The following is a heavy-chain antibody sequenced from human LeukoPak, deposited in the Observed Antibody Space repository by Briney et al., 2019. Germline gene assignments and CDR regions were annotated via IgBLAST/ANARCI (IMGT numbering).Heavy chain of an antibody. CDR3: ARDDFWSGSNDY. J-gene: IGHJ4*02. Sequence: ASVKVSCKASGYTFTGYYMHWVRHAPGQGLEWMGWINPNSGGTNYAQKFQGRVTMTRDTSISTAYMELSRRRSDDTAVYYCARDDFWSGSNDYWGQGTLVTVSS. CDR2: INPNSGGT. D-gene: IGHD3-3*01. CDR1: GYTFTGYY. V-gene: IGHV1-2*02.